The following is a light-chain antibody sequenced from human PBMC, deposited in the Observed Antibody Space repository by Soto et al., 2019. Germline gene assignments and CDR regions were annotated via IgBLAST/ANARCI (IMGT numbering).Light chain of an antibody. CDR1: SSNIGAGYN. J-gene: IGLJ3*02. Sequence: QSVLTQPPSVSGAPGQRVTISCTGSSSNIGAGYNVHWYQQLPGTAPKLLIYGNSNRPSGVPDRFSGSKSGTSASLAITGLHDEDEADYYCQSYDSSLSAGVFGGGTKLTVL. CDR3: QSYDSSLSAGV. CDR2: GNS. V-gene: IGLV1-40*01.